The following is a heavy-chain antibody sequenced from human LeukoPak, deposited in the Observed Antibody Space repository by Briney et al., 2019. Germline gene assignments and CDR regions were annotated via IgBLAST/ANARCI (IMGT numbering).Heavy chain of an antibody. CDR3: AKDREEEHWLAHLDY. V-gene: IGHV3-33*06. CDR1: GFIFNSYG. D-gene: IGHD6-19*01. J-gene: IGHJ4*02. CDR2: IWYDGSNK. Sequence: GRSLRLSCAASGFIFNSYGMHWVRQAPGKGLEWVAVIWYDGSNKYYADSVKGRFTISRDNSKNTLYLQMDSLRAEDTAVYYCAKDREEEHWLAHLDYWGQGTLVTVSS.